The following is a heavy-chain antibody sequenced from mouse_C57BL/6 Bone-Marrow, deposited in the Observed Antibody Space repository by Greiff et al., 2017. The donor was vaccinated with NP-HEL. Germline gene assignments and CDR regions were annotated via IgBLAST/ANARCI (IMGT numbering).Heavy chain of an antibody. J-gene: IGHJ1*03. CDR1: GYTFTSYW. V-gene: IGHV1-50*01. Sequence: VQLQQPGAELVKPGASVKLSCKASGYTFTSYWMQWVKQRPGQGLEWIGEIDPSDSYTNYNQKFKGKATLTVDTSSSTAYMQLSSLTSEDSAVYYCASGYYYGSYWYVDVWGTGTTVTVSS. CDR2: IDPSDSYT. CDR3: ASGYYYGSYWYVDV. D-gene: IGHD1-1*01.